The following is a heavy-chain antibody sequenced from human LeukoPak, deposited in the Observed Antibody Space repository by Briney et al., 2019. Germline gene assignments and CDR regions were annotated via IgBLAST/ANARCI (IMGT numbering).Heavy chain of an antibody. CDR3: ARDRLIYGDYGDAFDI. J-gene: IGHJ3*02. CDR2: IGSSSSYT. D-gene: IGHD4-17*01. Sequence: GGSLRLSCAASGFTFSSYNMHWVRQAAGKGLEWISFIGSSSSYTYYADSVKGRFTISRDNAKTSLYLQMNSLRAEDTAVYYCARDRLIYGDYGDAFDIWGQGTMVTVSS. CDR1: GFTFSSYN. V-gene: IGHV3-21*01.